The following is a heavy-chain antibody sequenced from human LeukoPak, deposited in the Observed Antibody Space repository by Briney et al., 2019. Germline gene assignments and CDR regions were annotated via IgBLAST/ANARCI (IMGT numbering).Heavy chain of an antibody. CDR3: ARWRSGFDS. CDR2: IYYSGST. CDR1: GGSISSSY. Sequence: SETLSLTCTVSGGSISSSYWSWIRQPPGKALEWSGYIYYSGSTNYNPSLKSRVTISVDTSKNQFSLRLSSVTAADTAVYYCARWRSGFDSWGQGTLVTVSS. V-gene: IGHV4-59*01. J-gene: IGHJ4*02.